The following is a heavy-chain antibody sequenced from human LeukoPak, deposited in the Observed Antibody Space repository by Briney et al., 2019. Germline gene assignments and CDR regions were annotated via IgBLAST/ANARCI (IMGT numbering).Heavy chain of an antibody. J-gene: IGHJ4*02. D-gene: IGHD6-19*01. CDR3: ARGEQWLVRY. Sequence: ASVKVSCRTFGYTFSGYYIHWVRQAPGQGLEWVGWIDPNSGAANYEKRFQGRVTMTRDIAINTVYLEVRSDDTAVYYCARGEQWLVRYWGQGTLVIVSS. V-gene: IGHV1-2*02. CDR1: GYTFSGYY. CDR2: IDPNSGAA.